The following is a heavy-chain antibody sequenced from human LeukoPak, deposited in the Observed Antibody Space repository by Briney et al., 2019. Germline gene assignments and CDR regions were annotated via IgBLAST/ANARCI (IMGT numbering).Heavy chain of an antibody. CDR2: ISSTGSYI. CDR1: GFTFSSYN. V-gene: IGHV3-21*06. Sequence: PGGSLRLSCVASGFTFSSYNVNWVRQASGKGLEWVSSISSTGSYIYYADSVKGRFTISRDNAKNSLYLQMSSLRAEDTAVYYCARAQLLVLDYWGQGTLVTVSS. J-gene: IGHJ4*02. CDR3: ARAQLLVLDY. D-gene: IGHD6-19*01.